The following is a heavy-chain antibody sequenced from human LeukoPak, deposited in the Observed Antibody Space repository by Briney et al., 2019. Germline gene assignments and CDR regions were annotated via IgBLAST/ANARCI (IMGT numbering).Heavy chain of an antibody. D-gene: IGHD3-22*01. J-gene: IGHJ4*01. CDR2: ISYDGSNK. V-gene: IGHV3-30*18. CDR1: GFTFSSYG. Sequence: QSGGSLRLSCAASGFTFSSYGMHSVRQAPGKGLEWVAIISYDGSNKYYADSVKGRFTISRDNSNNTLYLQMNSLRAEDTAVYYCAKENYYDSSGYFSFYFDYWGQGTLVTVSS. CDR3: AKENYYDSSGYFSFYFDY.